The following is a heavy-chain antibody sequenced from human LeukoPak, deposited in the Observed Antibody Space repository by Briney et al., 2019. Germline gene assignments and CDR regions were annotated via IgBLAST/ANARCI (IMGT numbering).Heavy chain of an antibody. Sequence: PGGSPTLSCAASGFTFSGYSMNWVRQAPGRGLEWVSYISTSSSTIYYADSVKGRFTISRDNAKNSLYLQMNSLRAEDTAVYYCARLYCRGGSCYSGDAFDIWGQGTMVTVSS. CDR2: ISTSSSTI. CDR1: GFTFSGYS. J-gene: IGHJ3*02. D-gene: IGHD2-15*01. CDR3: ARLYCRGGSCYSGDAFDI. V-gene: IGHV3-48*01.